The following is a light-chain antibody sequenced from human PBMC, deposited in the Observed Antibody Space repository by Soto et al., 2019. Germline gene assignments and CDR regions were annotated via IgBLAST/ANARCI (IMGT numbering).Light chain of an antibody. Sequence: EIVLTQSPGTLSLSPGERATLSCRASQSVSSNYLTWYQQKPGQAPRLLIHGASSRATGIPDRFSGSGSGTDFTLTISSLEPEEFAVYYCQQYGSSPFTFGPGTKVDIK. V-gene: IGKV3-20*01. CDR1: QSVSSNY. CDR3: QQYGSSPFT. J-gene: IGKJ3*01. CDR2: GAS.